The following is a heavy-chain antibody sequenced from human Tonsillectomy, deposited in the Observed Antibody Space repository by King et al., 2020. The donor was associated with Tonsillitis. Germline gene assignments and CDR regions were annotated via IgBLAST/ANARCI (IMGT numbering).Heavy chain of an antibody. CDR2: ISSSSSTI. CDR3: ARAPYNGILTGYSSMAV. CDR1: GFTFSSYS. J-gene: IGHJ6*02. V-gene: IGHV3-48*02. Sequence: VQLVESGGGLVQPGGSLRLSCAASGFTFSSYSMNWVRQAPGKGLEWVSYISSSSSTIYYADSVKGRFTISRDNAKNSLYLKMKSLRDEDTAVYYFARAPYNGILTGYSSMAVWGQGPTVTVSS. D-gene: IGHD3-9*01.